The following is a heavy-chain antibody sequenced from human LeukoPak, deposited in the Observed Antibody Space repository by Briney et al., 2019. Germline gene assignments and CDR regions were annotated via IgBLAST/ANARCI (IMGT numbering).Heavy chain of an antibody. V-gene: IGHV4-39*01. Sequence: PSETLSLTCTVSGGSISSSSYYWGWIRQPPGKGLEWIGSIYYSGSTYYNPSLKSRVTISVDTSKNQFSLKLSSVTAADTAVYYCARAYCSSTSCSGYDYYYMDVWGKGTTVTVSS. J-gene: IGHJ6*03. CDR2: IYYSGST. D-gene: IGHD2-2*01. CDR1: GGSISSSSYY. CDR3: ARAYCSSTSCSGYDYYYMDV.